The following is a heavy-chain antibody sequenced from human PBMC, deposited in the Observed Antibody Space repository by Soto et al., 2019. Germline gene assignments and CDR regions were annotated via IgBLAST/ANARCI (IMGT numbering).Heavy chain of an antibody. Sequence: GGSLRLSCAASGFTFSSYAMNWVRQAPGKGLEWVSAISGGGGSTYYADSLKGRFTISRDNSKNTLYLQMNSLRAEDTAVYYCAKSTTVTTSTEFDYWGQGTLVTVSS. CDR1: GFTFSSYA. D-gene: IGHD4-17*01. CDR3: AKSTTVTTSTEFDY. J-gene: IGHJ4*02. V-gene: IGHV3-23*01. CDR2: ISGGGGST.